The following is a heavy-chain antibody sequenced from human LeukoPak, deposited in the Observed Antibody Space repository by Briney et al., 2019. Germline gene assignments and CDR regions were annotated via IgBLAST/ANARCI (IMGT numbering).Heavy chain of an antibody. CDR3: AREKKSWPPYYYDSSGYGGPLDY. Sequence: PSETLSLTCAVYGGSFSGYYWSWIRQPPGKGLEWIGEINHSGSTNYNPSLKSRVTISVDTSKNQFSLKLSSVTAADTAVYYYAREKKSWPPYYYDSSGYGGPLDYWGQGTLVTVSS. D-gene: IGHD3-22*01. CDR2: INHSGST. CDR1: GGSFSGYY. J-gene: IGHJ4*02. V-gene: IGHV4-34*01.